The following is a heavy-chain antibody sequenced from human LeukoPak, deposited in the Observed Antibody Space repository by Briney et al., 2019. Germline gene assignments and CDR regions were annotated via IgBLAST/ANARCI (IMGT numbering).Heavy chain of an antibody. J-gene: IGHJ3*02. CDR3: ARSRAETVPVWGSYRHHDAFDI. CDR2: IYPGDSDT. Sequence: GESLKSSCKGSGYSFTNYWIGWVRQMPGKGLECMGIIYPGDSDTTYKPSFQGKVTISADKSISTAYLQWSSLKASDTAMYYCARSRAETVPVWGSYRHHDAFDIWCQGTMVTVSS. CDR1: GYSFTNYW. V-gene: IGHV5-51*01. D-gene: IGHD3-16*02.